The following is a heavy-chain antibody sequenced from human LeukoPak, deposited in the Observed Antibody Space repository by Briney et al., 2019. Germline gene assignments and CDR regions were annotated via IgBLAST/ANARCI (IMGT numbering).Heavy chain of an antibody. CDR3: ARNTPSLSTNGMDV. V-gene: IGHV3-21*01. CDR2: ISGGSTST. J-gene: IGHJ6*02. D-gene: IGHD3-3*02. Sequence: KTGGSLRLSCAASGFTFSRYSMNWVRQAPGKGLEWVSVISGGSTSTFYADSVKGRFTISRDNAKNSLYLQMDSLRAEDTAVYYCARNTPSLSTNGMDVWGQGTTVTVSS. CDR1: GFTFSRYS.